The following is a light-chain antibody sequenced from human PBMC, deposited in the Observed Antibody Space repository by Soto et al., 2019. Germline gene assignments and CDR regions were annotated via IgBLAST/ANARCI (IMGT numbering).Light chain of an antibody. J-gene: IGKJ2*01. CDR3: QQYCSSPHT. V-gene: IGKV3-20*01. CDR2: GAS. Sequence: EIVLTQSPGTLSLSPGERATLSCRASQSVSSSYLAWYQHKPGQAPRLLIYGASSRATGIPDRFSGSGSGTDFTLTNSRLEPEDFAVYYCQQYCSSPHTFGQGTKLEIK. CDR1: QSVSSSY.